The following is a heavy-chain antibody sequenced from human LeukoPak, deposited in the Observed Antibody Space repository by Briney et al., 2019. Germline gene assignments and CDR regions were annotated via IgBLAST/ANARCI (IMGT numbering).Heavy chain of an antibody. V-gene: IGHV3-20*04. CDR2: LNWNGHKT. J-gene: IGHJ4*01. CDR3: ATKAREAPE. D-gene: IGHD1/OR15-1a*01. Sequence: RPGGSLRLSCAASGFSLDDYGMSWVRQAPGKGLEWVSGLNWNGHKTGYADSVKGRFTISRDNAKNSLYLQMNSLRDEDTALYYCATKAREAPEWGQGTLVTVSS. CDR1: GFSLDDYG.